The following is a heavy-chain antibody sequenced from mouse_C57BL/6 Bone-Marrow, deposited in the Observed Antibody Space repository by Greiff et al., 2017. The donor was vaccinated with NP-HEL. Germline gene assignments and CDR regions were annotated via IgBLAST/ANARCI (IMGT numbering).Heavy chain of an antibody. CDR3: ARAPFAY. CDR1: GFTFSDYY. CDR2: ISNGGGST. V-gene: IGHV5-12*01. J-gene: IGHJ3*01. Sequence: DVHLVESGGGLVQPGGSLKLSCAASGFTFSDYYMYWVRQTPEKRLEWVAYISNGGGSTYYPDTVKGRFTISRDNAKNTLYLQMSRLKSEDTAMYYCARAPFAYWGQGTLVTVSA.